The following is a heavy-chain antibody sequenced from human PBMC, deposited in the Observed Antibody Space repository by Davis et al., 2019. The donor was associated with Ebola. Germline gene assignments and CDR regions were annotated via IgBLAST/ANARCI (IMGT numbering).Heavy chain of an antibody. V-gene: IGHV3-21*04. Sequence: PGGSLRLSCAASGFTFSSYSMNWVRQAPGKGLEWVSSISSSSSYIYYADSVKGRFTISRDNAKNSLYLQMNSLRAEDTAVYYCAKRYPYGSGSYYYWGQGTLVTVSS. J-gene: IGHJ4*02. D-gene: IGHD3-10*01. CDR2: ISSSSSYI. CDR3: AKRYPYGSGSYYY. CDR1: GFTFSSYS.